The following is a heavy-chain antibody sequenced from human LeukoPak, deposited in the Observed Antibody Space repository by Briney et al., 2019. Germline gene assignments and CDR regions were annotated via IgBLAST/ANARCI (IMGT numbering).Heavy chain of an antibody. V-gene: IGHV4-59*01. CDR2: IYYSGNT. CDR1: GGSISGYY. J-gene: IGHJ5*02. Sequence: PSETLSLTCSVSGGSISGYYWSWIRQPPGKGLEWIGYIYYSGNTNYNPSLKSRVTISVDTSKNQFSLKLSSVTAADTAVYYCARERGDYDILTDYYEGNCFDPWGQGTLVTVSS. D-gene: IGHD3-9*01. CDR3: ARERGDYDILTDYYEGNCFDP.